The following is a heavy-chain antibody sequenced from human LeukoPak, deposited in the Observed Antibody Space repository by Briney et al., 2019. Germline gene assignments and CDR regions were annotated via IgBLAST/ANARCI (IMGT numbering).Heavy chain of an antibody. Sequence: SETLSLTCTVSGGSISGYYWSWIRQPPGKGLEWIGYIYYSGSTNYNPSLKSRVTISVETSKNQFSLKLSSVTAADTAVYYCARVGLWSMVQLFDYWGQGTLVTVSS. D-gene: IGHD2-8*01. V-gene: IGHV4-59*01. J-gene: IGHJ4*02. CDR3: ARVGLWSMVQLFDY. CDR2: IYYSGST. CDR1: GGSISGYY.